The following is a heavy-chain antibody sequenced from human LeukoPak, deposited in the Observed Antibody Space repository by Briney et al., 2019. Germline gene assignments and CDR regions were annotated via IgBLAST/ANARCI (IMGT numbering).Heavy chain of an antibody. Sequence: ASVKVSCKPSGYALTSYGISWVRQAPGQGLEWMGWISPYNGNTNYAQKLQGRVAMNTDRSRTTAFIEVTSLTYDDTAVYYCARGTRASFFDIGGRGTMVTVSS. J-gene: IGHJ3*02. CDR2: ISPYNGNT. CDR3: ARGTRASFFDI. V-gene: IGHV1-18*01. CDR1: GYALTSYG.